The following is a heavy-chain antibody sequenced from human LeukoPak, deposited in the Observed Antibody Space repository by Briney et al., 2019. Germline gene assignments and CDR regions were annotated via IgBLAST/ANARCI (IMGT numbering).Heavy chain of an antibody. D-gene: IGHD5-18*01. CDR2: IKQDGSEQ. CDR1: GFTFSSYW. J-gene: IGHJ4*02. V-gene: IGHV3-7*01. Sequence: GGSLRLSCAAFGFTFSSYWMSWVRQAPGKGLEWVANIKQDGSEQNYVDSVKGRFTISRDNAKNSLYLQMNSLRAEYTAVYYCARDRWGYSYGGDWGQGTLVTVSS. CDR3: ARDRWGYSYGGD.